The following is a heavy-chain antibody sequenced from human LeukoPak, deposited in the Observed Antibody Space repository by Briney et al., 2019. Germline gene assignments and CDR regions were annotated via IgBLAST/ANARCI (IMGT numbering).Heavy chain of an antibody. Sequence: PSETLSLIRTVSGDSISTSSYYWGWIRQPPGTGLEWIGSIYYTGSTYYNPSLKSRVTISVDTSKNQFSLKLSSVTAADTAVYYCARGWLQSSIDYWGQGTLVTVSS. CDR1: GDSISTSSYY. CDR3: ARGWLQSSIDY. V-gene: IGHV4-39*07. D-gene: IGHD5-24*01. J-gene: IGHJ4*02. CDR2: IYYTGST.